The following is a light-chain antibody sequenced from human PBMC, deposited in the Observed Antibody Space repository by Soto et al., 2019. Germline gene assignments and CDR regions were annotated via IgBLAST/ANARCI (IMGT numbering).Light chain of an antibody. Sequence: LHLTHSPSTLSGSPCYRFTINSRSSQSISRWLTWYQQKPGKAPKLLIYEASSLESGVTSRCSGSGWGTEFILTIGGLQPDDVATYYCQQFNSYPITFGQGTRLEIK. CDR1: QSISRW. J-gene: IGKJ5*01. CDR3: QQFNSYPIT. V-gene: IGKV1-5*01. CDR2: EAS.